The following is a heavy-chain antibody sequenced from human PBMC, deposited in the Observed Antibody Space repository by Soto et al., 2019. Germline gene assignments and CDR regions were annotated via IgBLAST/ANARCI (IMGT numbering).Heavy chain of an antibody. Sequence: QITLKESGPALLKPTQTVTLTCTFSGFSLSTSRGGVGWDRQPPGKALEWLTFIYCDGDKSYSPSLKSRPTITTDTFKNQSLPPITNMEPLDTAPYSCAHSTQKMIVAGIYIQHWGQANVVTVPS. D-gene: IGHD3-22*01. V-gene: IGHV2-5*02. CDR1: GFSLSTSRGG. CDR2: IYCDGDK. J-gene: IGHJ1*01. CDR3: AHSTQKMIVAGIYIQH.